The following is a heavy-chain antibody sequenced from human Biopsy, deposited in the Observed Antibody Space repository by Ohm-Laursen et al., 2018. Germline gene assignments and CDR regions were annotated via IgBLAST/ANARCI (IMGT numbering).Heavy chain of an antibody. V-gene: IGHV1-18*01. CDR2: ISGLNGIK. CDR1: GYTYSDYG. J-gene: IGHJ5*01. D-gene: IGHD4-11*01. CDR3: TRDLQTRAETFDS. Sequence: SVKVSCKTSGYTYSDYGVSWVRQAPGQGLEWVGWISGLNGIKTSASKFQGRLTMTTDRSASTAYMELRGLRSDDTAVYYCTRDLQTRAETFDSWGQGTLVSVSS.